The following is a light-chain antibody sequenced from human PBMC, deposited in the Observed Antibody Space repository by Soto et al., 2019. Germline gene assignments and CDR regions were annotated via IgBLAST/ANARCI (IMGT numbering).Light chain of an antibody. Sequence: DIVMTQSPDSLAVSLGERATINCKSSQSVLYSSNNKNYLAWYQQKPGQPPKLLIYWASTRKSGVPDRFSGSGSGTDFTLTISSLQPEDFATYYCQQLNSYPPFGQGTRLEIK. V-gene: IGKV4-1*01. CDR1: QSVLYSSNNKNY. CDR2: WAS. CDR3: QQLNSYPP. J-gene: IGKJ5*01.